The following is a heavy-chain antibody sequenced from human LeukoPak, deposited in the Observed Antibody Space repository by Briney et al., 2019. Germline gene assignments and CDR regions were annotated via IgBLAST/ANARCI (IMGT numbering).Heavy chain of an antibody. CDR3: ARSVRGVTPFDY. V-gene: IGHV1-2*02. CDR2: INPNSGGT. J-gene: IGHJ4*02. D-gene: IGHD3-10*01. Sequence: ASVKVSCKASGYTFTGYYMHWVRQAPGQGLEWMGWINPNSGGTNYAQKFQGRVTMTRDTSISTAYMELSRLRSDDTAVYCCARSVRGVTPFDYWGQGTLVTVSS. CDR1: GYTFTGYY.